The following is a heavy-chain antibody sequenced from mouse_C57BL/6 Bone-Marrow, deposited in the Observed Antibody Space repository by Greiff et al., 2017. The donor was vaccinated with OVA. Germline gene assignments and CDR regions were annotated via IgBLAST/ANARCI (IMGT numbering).Heavy chain of an antibody. J-gene: IGHJ1*03. CDR3: AGLYYGSPDWYFDV. V-gene: IGHV2-2*01. Sequence: QVQLQQSGPGLVQPSQSLSITCTVSGFSLTSYGVHWVRQSPGKGLEWLGVIWSGGSTDYNAAFISRLSISKDNSKSQVFFKMNSLQADDTAIYYCAGLYYGSPDWYFDVWGTGTTVTVSS. D-gene: IGHD1-1*01. CDR2: IWSGGST. CDR1: GFSLTSYG.